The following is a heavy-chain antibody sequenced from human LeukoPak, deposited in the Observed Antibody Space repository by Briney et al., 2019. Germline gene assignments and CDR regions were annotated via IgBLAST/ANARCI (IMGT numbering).Heavy chain of an antibody. CDR3: ANLGFGELSTFDY. D-gene: IGHD3-10*01. Sequence: PGGSLRLSCAASGFTFSSYAMSWVRQAPGRGVEWVSAISGSGGSTYYADSVKGRFTISRDNSTNTLYLQMNSLRAEDTAVYYSANLGFGELSTFDYWGQGTLVTVSS. CDR1: GFTFSSYA. J-gene: IGHJ4*02. CDR2: ISGSGGST. V-gene: IGHV3-23*01.